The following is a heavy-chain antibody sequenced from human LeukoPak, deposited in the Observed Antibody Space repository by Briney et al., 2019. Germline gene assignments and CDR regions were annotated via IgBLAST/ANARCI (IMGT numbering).Heavy chain of an antibody. CDR3: AKGSIAARRVGAFDI. CDR1: GFSFRSHG. J-gene: IGHJ3*02. D-gene: IGHD6-6*01. Sequence: TGGPLRLSCAASGFSFRSHGMNWLRQAPGRGLEGVSGISPRGDITYYKDSVRGRFTISRDNFKNTVSLQLNSLRAEDTAMYYCAKGSIAARRVGAFDIWGQGTMVTVSS. V-gene: IGHV3-23*01. CDR2: ISPRGDIT.